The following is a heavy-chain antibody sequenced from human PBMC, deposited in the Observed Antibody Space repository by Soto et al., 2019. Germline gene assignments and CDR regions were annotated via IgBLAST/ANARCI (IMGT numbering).Heavy chain of an antibody. Sequence: EVQLVESGGGLIQPGGSLRLSCVGSGFTFSTYSMNWVRQAPGKGLEWIAFISSSGSTITYADSAKGRFTISRENAKNSVYLQMNSLRDEDTALYYWAKLPLLRVVDDWFAPWGQGTQVTVSS. V-gene: IGHV3-48*02. J-gene: IGHJ5*02. CDR3: AKLPLLRVVDDWFAP. CDR1: GFTFSTYS. CDR2: ISSSGSTI. D-gene: IGHD2-21*01.